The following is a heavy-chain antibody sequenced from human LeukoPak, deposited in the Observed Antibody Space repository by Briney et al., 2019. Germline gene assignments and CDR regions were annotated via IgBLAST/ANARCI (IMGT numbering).Heavy chain of an antibody. V-gene: IGHV4-59*01. D-gene: IGHD4-17*01. CDR2: IYYSGST. J-gene: IGHJ6*02. Sequence: SETLSLTCTVSGGSISSYYWSWIRQPRGKGLEWIGYIYYSGSTNCNPSLKSRVTISVDTSKNQFSLKLSSVTAADTAVYYCARDQHYGDYKRTYYYYGMDVWGQGTTVTVSS. CDR3: ARDQHYGDYKRTYYYYGMDV. CDR1: GGSISSYY.